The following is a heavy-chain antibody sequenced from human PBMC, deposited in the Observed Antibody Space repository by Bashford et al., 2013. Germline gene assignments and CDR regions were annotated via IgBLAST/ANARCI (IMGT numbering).Heavy chain of an antibody. J-gene: IGHJ4*01. CDR1: GVSISSDW. CDR2: IYHSGNT. V-gene: IGHV4-4*02. D-gene: IGHD1-1*01. CDR3: ARAGSYNLNY. Sequence: SSETLSLTCAVSGVSISSDWWNWVRQPPGKGLEWIGEIYHSGNTNYNPSLKSRVTMSVDKSKNEVSLELTSVTAADTAVYHCARAGSYNLNYWGQGTLVTVSS.